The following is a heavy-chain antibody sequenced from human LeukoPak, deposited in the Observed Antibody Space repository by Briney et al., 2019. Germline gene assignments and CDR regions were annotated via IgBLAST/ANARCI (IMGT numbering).Heavy chain of an antibody. CDR1: GITFSNAW. CDR3: TTDYGEYCSGTTCYKGS. V-gene: IGHV3-15*01. D-gene: IGHD2-2*02. J-gene: IGHJ5*02. Sequence: PGGSLRLSCTASGITFSNAWMSWVRQAPGKGLEWVGRIKGGTDGGTIDYAAPVKGRFTISRDDSKNTVTLQMNSLRTEDTAVYFCTTDYGEYCSGTTCYKGSWGRGTLVTVSS. CDR2: IKGGTDGGTI.